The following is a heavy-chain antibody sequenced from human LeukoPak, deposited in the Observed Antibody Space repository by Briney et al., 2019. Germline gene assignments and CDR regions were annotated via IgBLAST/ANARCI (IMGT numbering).Heavy chain of an antibody. CDR3: AAAGDSSGYSSLGFDY. J-gene: IGHJ4*02. Sequence: SVKVSCKASGFTFTSSAMQRVRQARGQRLEWIGWIVVGSGNTNYAQKFQERVTITRDMSTSTAYMELSSLRSEDTAVYYCAAAGDSSGYSSLGFDYWGQGTLVTVSS. V-gene: IGHV1-58*02. CDR2: IVVGSGNT. CDR1: GFTFTSSA. D-gene: IGHD3-22*01.